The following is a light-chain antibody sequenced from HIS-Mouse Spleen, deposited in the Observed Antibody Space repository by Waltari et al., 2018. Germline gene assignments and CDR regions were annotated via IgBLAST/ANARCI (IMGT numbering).Light chain of an antibody. CDR1: QGISSY. V-gene: IGKV1-9*01. J-gene: IGKJ1*01. Sequence: DIQLTQSPSFLSASVGDRVTITCRASQGISSYLAWYQPKPGKAPKLLIYAASTLQSGVPSRFSGIGSGTEFTLTISSLQPEDFATYYCQQLNSYPPTFGQGTKVEIK. CDR3: QQLNSYPPT. CDR2: AAS.